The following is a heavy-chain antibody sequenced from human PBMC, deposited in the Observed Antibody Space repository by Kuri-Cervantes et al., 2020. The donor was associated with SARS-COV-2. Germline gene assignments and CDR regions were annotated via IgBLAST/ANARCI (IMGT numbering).Heavy chain of an antibody. CDR1: GFTFSKYW. D-gene: IGHD5-18*01. CDR2: IQEDGNEK. J-gene: IGHJ6*03. Sequence: GESLKISCAASGFTFSKYWMNWVRQAPGKGLEWVANIQEDGNEKYYVDSVKGRFTISRDNAKNSLYLQMNSLRAEDTAVYYCARDLPSYIYYYMDVWGKGTTVTVSS. V-gene: IGHV3-7*01. CDR3: ARDLPSYIYYYMDV.